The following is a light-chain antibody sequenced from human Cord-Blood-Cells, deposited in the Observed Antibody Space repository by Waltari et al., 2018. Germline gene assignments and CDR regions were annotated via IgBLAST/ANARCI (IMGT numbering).Light chain of an antibody. CDR3: QQYNNWPLT. Sequence: EIVTTQSPATLSVSPGERATLSCRASQSVSSNLAWYQQKPGQAPRLLIYGASTRATGIPARFSGSGSGTEFTLTISSLQSKDFAVYYCQQYNNWPLTFGPGTKVDIK. CDR1: QSVSSN. CDR2: GAS. V-gene: IGKV3-15*01. J-gene: IGKJ3*01.